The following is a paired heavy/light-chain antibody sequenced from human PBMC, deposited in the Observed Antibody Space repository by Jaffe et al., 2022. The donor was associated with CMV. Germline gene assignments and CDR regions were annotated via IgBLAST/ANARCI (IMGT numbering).Light chain of an antibody. CDR1: SSDVGGYNY. V-gene: IGLV2-14*03. CDR3: SSYTSSSTLHVV. J-gene: IGLJ2*01. CDR2: DVS. Sequence: QSALTQPASVSGSPGQSITISCTGTSSDVGGYNYVSWYQQHPGKAPKLMIYDVSNRPSGVSNRFSGSKSGNTASLTISGLQAEDEADYYCSSYTSSSTLHVVFGGGTKLTVL.
Heavy chain of an antibody. CDR1: GFTFSSYG. CDR2: IWYDGSNK. V-gene: IGHV3-33*08. Sequence: QVQLVESGGGVVQPGRSLRLSCAASGFTFSSYGMHWVRQAPGKGLEWVAVIWYDGSNKYYADSVKGRFTISRDNSKNTLYLQMNSLRAEDTAVYYCARDACSGGSCYPPYYYYYYMDVWGKGTTVTVSS. CDR3: ARDACSGGSCYPPYYYYYYMDV. D-gene: IGHD2-15*01. J-gene: IGHJ6*03.